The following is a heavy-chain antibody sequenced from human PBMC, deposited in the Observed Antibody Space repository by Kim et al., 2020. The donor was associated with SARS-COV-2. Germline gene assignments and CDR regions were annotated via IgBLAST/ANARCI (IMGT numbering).Heavy chain of an antibody. CDR2: IYYTGST. D-gene: IGHD6-13*01. V-gene: IGHV4-59*01. Sequence: SETLSLTCTVSGGSISSYYWSWIRQPPGKGLEWIGCIYYTGSTTYNPSLKSRVTISVDTSNNQFPLKVSCVTAADTAVYYCARVSSWTGGSGGVDGWGQGTTVTVSS. CDR3: ARVSSWTGGSGGVDG. J-gene: IGHJ6*02. CDR1: GGSISSYY.